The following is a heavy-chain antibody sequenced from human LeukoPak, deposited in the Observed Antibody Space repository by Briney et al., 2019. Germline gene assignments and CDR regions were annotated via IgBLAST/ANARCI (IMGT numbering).Heavy chain of an antibody. V-gene: IGHV3-30*04. CDR2: ISYDGSNK. D-gene: IGHD6-19*01. CDR3: ARARSGWYLGQFDY. Sequence: GGSLRLSCAASGFTFSSYAMHWVRQAPGKRLEWVAVISYDGSNKYYADSVKGRFTISRDNSKNTLYLQMNSLRAEDTAVYYCARARSGWYLGQFDYWGQGTLVTVSS. J-gene: IGHJ4*02. CDR1: GFTFSSYA.